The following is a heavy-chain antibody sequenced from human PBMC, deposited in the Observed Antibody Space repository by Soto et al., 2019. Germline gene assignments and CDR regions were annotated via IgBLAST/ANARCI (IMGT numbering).Heavy chain of an antibody. Sequence: ASVKVSCKTSGYTFTKYDISWVRQAPGQGLEWLGLISPNSGRPSYAQKFEGRVTMTTDTSTTTAYLELRSLRSDDTAVHYCVRQYYDFWTDYPDFDYWGQGTLVTVSS. CDR3: VRQYYDFWTDYPDFDY. J-gene: IGHJ4*02. D-gene: IGHD3-3*01. V-gene: IGHV1-18*04. CDR1: GYTFTKYD. CDR2: ISPNSGRP.